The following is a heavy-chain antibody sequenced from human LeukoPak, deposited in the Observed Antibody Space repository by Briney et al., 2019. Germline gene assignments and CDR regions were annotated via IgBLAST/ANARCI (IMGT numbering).Heavy chain of an antibody. J-gene: IGHJ4*02. CDR2: IIPIFDTP. CDR3: VRDYDTSGPQKNYFDF. CDR1: GGTFSSYG. D-gene: IGHD3-22*01. V-gene: IGHV1-69*06. Sequence: SVKVSCKASGGTFSSYGISWVRQAPGQGLVWMGRIIPIFDTPNYAQDFQGRVTFSADKSTSTAYVELTSLKSGDTAVYFCVRDYDTSGPQKNYFDFWGQGTLVTVSS.